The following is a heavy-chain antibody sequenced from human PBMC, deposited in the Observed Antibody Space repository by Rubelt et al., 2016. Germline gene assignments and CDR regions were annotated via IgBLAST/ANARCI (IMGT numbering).Heavy chain of an antibody. CDR2: ISAYNGNT. J-gene: IGHJ5*02. V-gene: IGHV1-18*01. CDR3: ASMYSSSWYRGWFDP. CDR1: GYTFTSYG. Sequence: QVQLVQSGAEVKKPGASVKVSCKASGYTFTSYGISWLRQAPGQGLEWMGWISAYNGNTNYAQKLQGRVPMTTDTSTSTAYMELRSLRSDDTAVYYCASMYSSSWYRGWFDPWGQGTLVTVSS. D-gene: IGHD6-13*01.